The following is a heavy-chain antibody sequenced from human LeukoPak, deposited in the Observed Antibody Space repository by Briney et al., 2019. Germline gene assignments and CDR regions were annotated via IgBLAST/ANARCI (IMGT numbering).Heavy chain of an antibody. CDR1: GFKLRDNW. J-gene: IGHJ5*02. V-gene: IGHV3-74*01. CDR3: VRHPSTCGNWFDL. D-gene: IGHD1-1*01. CDR2: LGTDGTYT. Sequence: GGSLRLSCAASGFKLRDNWMHWVRHAPGKGLVWVSRLGTDGTYTNYADSVKGRFTISRDNAKNTLYLQMDSLRAEDTAFYYSVRHPSTCGNWFDLWGQGTLVTVSS.